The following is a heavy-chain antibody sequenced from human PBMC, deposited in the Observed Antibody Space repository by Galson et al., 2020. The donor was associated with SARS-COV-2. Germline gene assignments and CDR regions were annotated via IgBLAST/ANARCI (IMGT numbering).Heavy chain of an antibody. D-gene: IGHD3-10*01. Sequence: GESLKISCKVSGYTLTELSMHWVRQAPGKGLEWMGGFDPEDGETIYAQKFQGRVTMTEDTSTDTAYMELSSLRSEDTAVYYCATGPVLMVQGPTTNWFDPWGQGTLVTVSS. CDR2: FDPEDGET. V-gene: IGHV1-24*01. CDR1: GYTLTELS. J-gene: IGHJ5*02. CDR3: ATGPVLMVQGPTTNWFDP.